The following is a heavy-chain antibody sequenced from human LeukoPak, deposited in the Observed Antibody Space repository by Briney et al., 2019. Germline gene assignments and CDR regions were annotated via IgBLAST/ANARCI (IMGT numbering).Heavy chain of an antibody. CDR2: IYPGDSDT. D-gene: IGHD6-25*01. CDR1: GSSFTSYW. J-gene: IGHJ4*02. V-gene: IGHV5-51*01. Sequence: GESLQISSKGSGSSFTSYWIGWVRRMPGKGLEWMGIIYPGDSDTRYSPSFQGQVTISADKSISTAYLQWSSLKASDTAMYYCARLDSGVFDYWGQGTLVTVSS. CDR3: ARLDSGVFDY.